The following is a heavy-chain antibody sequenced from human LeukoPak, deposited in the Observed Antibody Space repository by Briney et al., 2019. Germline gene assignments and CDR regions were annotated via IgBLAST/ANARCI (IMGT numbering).Heavy chain of an antibody. CDR3: ARVGVVATIFVSGWFDP. Sequence: MSSETLSLTCTVSGGSISSYYWSWIRQPPGKGLGWIGYIYTSGSTNYNPSLKSRVTISVDTSKNQFSLKLSSVTAADTAVYYCARVGVVATIFVSGWFDPWGQGTLVTVSS. CDR2: IYTSGST. V-gene: IGHV4-4*09. J-gene: IGHJ5*02. CDR1: GGSISSYY. D-gene: IGHD5-12*01.